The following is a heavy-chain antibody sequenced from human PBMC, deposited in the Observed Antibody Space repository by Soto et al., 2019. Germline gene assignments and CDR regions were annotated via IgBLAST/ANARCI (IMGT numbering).Heavy chain of an antibody. CDR3: ARDRPTWGHDYYDSSGYVYYYYGMDV. Sequence: ASVKVSCKASGYTFTSYYMHWVRQATGQGLEWMGIINPSGGSTSYAQKFQGRVTMTRDTSTSTVYMELSSLRSEDTAVYYCARDRPTWGHDYYDSSGYVYYYYGMDVWGQGTTVTVSS. D-gene: IGHD3-22*01. CDR1: GYTFTSYY. V-gene: IGHV1-46*01. J-gene: IGHJ6*02. CDR2: INPSGGST.